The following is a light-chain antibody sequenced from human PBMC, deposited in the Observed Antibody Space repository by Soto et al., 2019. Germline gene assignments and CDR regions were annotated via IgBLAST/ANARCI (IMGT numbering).Light chain of an antibody. CDR1: QSVSSSY. J-gene: IGKJ3*01. CDR2: GAS. CDR3: QQYGSSPPIT. Sequence: EIVLTQSPGTLSLSPGERATLSCRASQSVSSSYLAWHQQKPGQAPRLLIYGASSRATGIPDRFSGSGSGTDFTLTISRLEPEDFAVYYCQQYGSSPPITFGPGTKVDIK. V-gene: IGKV3-20*01.